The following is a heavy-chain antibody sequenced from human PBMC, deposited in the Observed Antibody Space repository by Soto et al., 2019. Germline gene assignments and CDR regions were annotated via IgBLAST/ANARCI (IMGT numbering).Heavy chain of an antibody. V-gene: IGHV1-18*01. D-gene: IGHD3-16*01. J-gene: IGHJ6*01. CDR1: GYTFIKYG. CDR3: ARGGYYVYVWGKLSHYGL. Sequence: QVQLAQSPAEVKKPGASVRVSCKASGYTFIKYGIAWVRQAPGQGLEWMGWISPYDDKTIYAQTFQGRVTLTADRITRTVYLDVRCLKFNSSSVSYCARGGYYVYVWGKLSHYGL. CDR2: ISPYDDKT.